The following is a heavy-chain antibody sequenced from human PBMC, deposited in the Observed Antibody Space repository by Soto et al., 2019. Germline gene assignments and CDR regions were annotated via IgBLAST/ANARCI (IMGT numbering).Heavy chain of an antibody. J-gene: IGHJ4*02. D-gene: IGHD6-13*01. Sequence: PSETLSLTCTVSCDSISSSSYYWVWIRQPPGKGLEWIGSFYYSGSTYYNPSLKSRVTISVDKSKNQFSLKLSSVTAADTAVYECARQQSGSWYVDYWGQGTLVTVSS. CDR1: CDSISSSSYY. CDR2: FYYSGST. V-gene: IGHV4-39*01. CDR3: ARQQSGSWYVDY.